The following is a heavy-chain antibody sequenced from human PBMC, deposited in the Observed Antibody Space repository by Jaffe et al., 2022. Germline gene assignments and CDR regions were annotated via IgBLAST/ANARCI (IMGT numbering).Heavy chain of an antibody. CDR1: GGTFSSYA. CDR3: ARGNIVGATTGATAFDI. J-gene: IGHJ3*02. V-gene: IGHV1-69*05. D-gene: IGHD1-26*01. CDR2: IIPIFGTA. Sequence: QVQLVQSGAEVKKPGSSVKVSCKASGGTFSSYAISWVRQAPGQGLEWMGGIIPIFGTANYAQKFQGRVTITTDESTSTAYMELSSLRSEDTAVYYCARGNIVGATTGATAFDIWGQGTMVTVSS.